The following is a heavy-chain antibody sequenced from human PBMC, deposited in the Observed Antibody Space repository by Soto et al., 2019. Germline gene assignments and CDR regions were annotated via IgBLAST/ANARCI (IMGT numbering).Heavy chain of an antibody. CDR3: AHEKGWGLEGQGYFDY. J-gene: IGHJ4*02. V-gene: IGHV2-5*02. D-gene: IGHD3-16*01. CDR1: GFSLSTSGVG. Sequence: SGPTLVKPTQTLTLTCTFSGFSLSTSGVGVGWIRQPPGKALEWLALIYWDDDKRYSPSLKSRLTITKDTSKNQVVLTMTNMDPVDTATYYCAHEKGWGLEGQGYFDYWGQGTLVTVSS. CDR2: IYWDDDK.